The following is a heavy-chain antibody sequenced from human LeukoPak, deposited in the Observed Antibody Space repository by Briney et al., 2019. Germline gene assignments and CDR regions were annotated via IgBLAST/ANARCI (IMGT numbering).Heavy chain of an antibody. CDR2: VTGGGTT. V-gene: IGHV3-23*01. CDR3: ASAGYCSGGSCKGGDFDV. CDR1: GFTFSSYA. J-gene: IGHJ3*01. D-gene: IGHD2-15*01. Sequence: GGSLRLSCAASGFTFSSYAMSWVRQAPGKGLEWVSTVTGGGTTYYADSVNGRFTISRDNSENTLSLQMGSLRAEDTARYYCASAGYCSGGSCKGGDFDVWGQGTMVTVSS.